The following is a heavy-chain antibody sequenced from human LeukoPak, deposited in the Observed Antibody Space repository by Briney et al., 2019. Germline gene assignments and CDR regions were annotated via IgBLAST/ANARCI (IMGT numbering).Heavy chain of an antibody. V-gene: IGHV4-31*03. CDR2: MYFSGST. CDR3: AKSGSSIAFEI. Sequence: SETLSLTCSVSGGSIRSGGFYWSWIRQHPGKGLEFIGYMYFSGSTFYNPPLRSRVSISVDTSKNQFSLKLTSVTAADTAVYYCAKSGSSIAFEIWGQGTMVTVSS. D-gene: IGHD1-26*01. CDR1: GGSIRSGGFY. J-gene: IGHJ3*02.